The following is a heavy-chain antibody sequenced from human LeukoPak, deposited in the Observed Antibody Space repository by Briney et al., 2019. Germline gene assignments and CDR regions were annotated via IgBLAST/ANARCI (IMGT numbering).Heavy chain of an antibody. CDR2: ISGSGGST. D-gene: IGHD2-2*01. CDR3: AKYGEYCSSTSCRPYYYYGMDV. Sequence: GRSLRLSCAASGFTFSSYAMHWVRQAPGKGLEWVSAISGSGGSTYYADSVKGRFTISRDNSKNTLYLQMNSLRAEDTAVYYCAKYGEYCSSTSCRPYYYYGMDVWGKGTTVTVSS. V-gene: IGHV3-23*01. CDR1: GFTFSSYA. J-gene: IGHJ6*04.